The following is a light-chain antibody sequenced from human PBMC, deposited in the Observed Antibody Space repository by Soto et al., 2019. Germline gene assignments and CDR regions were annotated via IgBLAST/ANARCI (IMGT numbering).Light chain of an antibody. V-gene: IGKV3-20*01. Sequence: EIVLTQSPGTLSLSPGERATLSCRASQSVSSSYLAWYQQKPGQAPRILIYGASSRATGIPDRFSVSGSGTDFTLTISRLEPEDFAVYYCQQYGSSLITFGQGTRLEIK. J-gene: IGKJ5*01. CDR1: QSVSSSY. CDR3: QQYGSSLIT. CDR2: GAS.